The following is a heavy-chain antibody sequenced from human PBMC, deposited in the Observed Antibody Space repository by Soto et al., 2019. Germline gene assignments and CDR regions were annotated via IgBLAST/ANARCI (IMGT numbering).Heavy chain of an antibody. Sequence: GGSLRLSCAASGFSFNNYGIHWVRQAPGKGLEWVAVSWYDGSQTRYADSVRGRFTISRDNFQNTLYLLSANLKAQDTAMYYCARYFTAGAVYHGVHNYDMDVWGRGTTVTVSS. CDR1: GFSFNNYG. CDR3: ARYFTAGAVYHGVHNYDMDV. CDR2: SWYDGSQT. V-gene: IGHV3-33*01. D-gene: IGHD1-1*01. J-gene: IGHJ6*01.